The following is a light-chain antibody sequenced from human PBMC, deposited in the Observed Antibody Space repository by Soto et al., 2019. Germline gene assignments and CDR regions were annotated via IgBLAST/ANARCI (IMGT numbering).Light chain of an antibody. Sequence: DIQLTQSPSFLSASVGDRVTITCRASQGISSYLAWYQQRPGEAPKVLIHGASTLQSGVPSRFSGSGSGTEFTLTISILQPEDFGTYYCQHLNSYPRSFGQGTKVEIK. CDR1: QGISSY. CDR2: GAS. V-gene: IGKV1-9*01. J-gene: IGKJ1*01. CDR3: QHLNSYPRS.